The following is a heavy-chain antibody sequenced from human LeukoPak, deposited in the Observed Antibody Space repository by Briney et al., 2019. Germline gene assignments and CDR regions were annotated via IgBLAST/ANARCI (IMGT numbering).Heavy chain of an antibody. CDR1: GFTFSSYG. D-gene: IGHD5-18*01. CDR3: AKVLQLWSSWNAFDI. CDR2: IRYDGSNK. V-gene: IGHV3-30*02. J-gene: IGHJ3*02. Sequence: GGSLRLSCAASGFTFSSYGMHWVRQALGKGLEWVAFIRYDGSNKYYADSVKGRFTISRDNSKNTLYLQMNSLRAEDTAVYYCAKVLQLWSSWNAFDIWGQGTMVTVSS.